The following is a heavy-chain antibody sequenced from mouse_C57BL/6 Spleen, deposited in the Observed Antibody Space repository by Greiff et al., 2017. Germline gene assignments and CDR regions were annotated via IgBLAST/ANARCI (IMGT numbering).Heavy chain of an antibody. V-gene: IGHV1-72*01. Sequence: VQLQQPGAELVKPGASVTLSCKASGYTFTSYWMHWVKQRPGRGLEWIGRIDPNSGGTKYNEKFKSQATLTVDKPSSTHYMQLSSLTSEDAAVYYCARSDYEDYFDYWGQGTTLTVSS. CDR3: ARSDYEDYFDY. J-gene: IGHJ2*01. CDR2: IDPNSGGT. D-gene: IGHD1-1*01. CDR1: GYTFTSYW.